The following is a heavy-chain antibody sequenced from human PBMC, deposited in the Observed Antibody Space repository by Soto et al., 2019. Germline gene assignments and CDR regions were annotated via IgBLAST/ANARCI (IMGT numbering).Heavy chain of an antibody. D-gene: IGHD3-22*01. V-gene: IGHV3-23*01. Sequence: GGSLRLSCAASGFTFSSYAMSWVRQAPGEGLEWVSAISGSGGSTYYADSVKGRFTISRDNSKNTLYLQMNSLRAEDTAVYYCAKDRTMLVVVITHHMDVWGQGTTVTVSS. CDR1: GFTFSSYA. CDR2: ISGSGGST. CDR3: AKDRTMLVVVITHHMDV. J-gene: IGHJ6*02.